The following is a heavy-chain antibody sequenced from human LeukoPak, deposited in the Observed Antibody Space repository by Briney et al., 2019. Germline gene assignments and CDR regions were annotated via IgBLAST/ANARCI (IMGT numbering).Heavy chain of an antibody. CDR3: AREKLLWFGESGDAFDI. V-gene: IGHV1-18*01. CDR1: GYTFTSYG. J-gene: IGHJ3*02. Sequence: ASVEVSCKASGYTFTSYGISWVRQAPGQGLEWMGWISAYNGNTNYAQKLQGRVTMTTDTSTSTAYMELRSLRSDDTAVYYCAREKLLWFGESGDAFDIWGQGTMVTVSS. CDR2: ISAYNGNT. D-gene: IGHD3-10*01.